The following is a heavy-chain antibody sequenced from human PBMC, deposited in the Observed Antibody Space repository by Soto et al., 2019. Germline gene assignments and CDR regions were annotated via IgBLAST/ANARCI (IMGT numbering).Heavy chain of an antibody. CDR2: ISYDGSNK. V-gene: IGHV3-30*18. D-gene: IGHD3-16*01. CDR3: AKDIDIMIRGPFYSCLDV. J-gene: IGHJ6*02. CDR1: GFTFSSSG. Sequence: GGSLRLSCAASGFTFSSSGMHWVRQAPGKGLEWVAVISYDGSNKYYVDSVKGRFTISRDNSKNTLSLQMNSLRAEDTAIYYCAKDIDIMIRGPFYSCLDVWCPGTMVT.